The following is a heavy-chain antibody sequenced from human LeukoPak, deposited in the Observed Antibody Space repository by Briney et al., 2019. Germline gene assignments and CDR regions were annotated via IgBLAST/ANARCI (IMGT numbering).Heavy chain of an antibody. CDR3: ARHAYSRPRTLWGNYRSDSGTFDY. J-gene: IGHJ4*02. V-gene: IGHV4-30-4*01. CDR1: GGSISSGDYY. CDR2: IYYSGST. D-gene: IGHD3-16*02. Sequence: PSETLSLTCTVSGGSISSGDYYWSWIRQPPGKGLEWIGYIYYSGSTNYNPSLKSRVTISVDTSKNQFSLKLSSVTAADTAVYYCARHAYSRPRTLWGNYRSDSGTFDYWGQGTLVTVSS.